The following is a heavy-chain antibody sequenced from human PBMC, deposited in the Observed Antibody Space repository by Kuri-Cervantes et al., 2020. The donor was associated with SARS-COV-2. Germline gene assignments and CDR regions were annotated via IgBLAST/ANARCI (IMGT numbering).Heavy chain of an antibody. J-gene: IGHJ6*03. Sequence: GESLKISCAASGFIFNDYCMGWIRQAPGKALEWVSSISGSGSYKYYADSVKGRFTTSKERGENSLYLHMNSLRDDDTAVYYCARVAGEGPIYYYHMDVWGKGTTVTVSS. CDR3: ARVAGEGPIYYYHMDV. CDR2: ISGSGSYK. CDR1: GFIFNDYC. V-gene: IGHV3-11*06. D-gene: IGHD2-21*01.